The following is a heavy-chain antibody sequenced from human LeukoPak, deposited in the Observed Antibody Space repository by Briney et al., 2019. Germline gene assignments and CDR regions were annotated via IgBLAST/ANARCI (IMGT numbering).Heavy chain of an antibody. CDR3: ARDRLGGDLTGESLY. Sequence: ASVKVSCKASGYPFDNFGPTWVRQAPGQGLEWMGWISAYNGNTHYAQKFRGRLTMTTDTSTTTAYLELRSLKSDDTAVYYCARDRLGGDLTGESLYWGRGTLVTVSS. CDR1: GYPFDNFG. J-gene: IGHJ4*02. CDR2: ISAYNGNT. D-gene: IGHD4-17*01. V-gene: IGHV1-18*01.